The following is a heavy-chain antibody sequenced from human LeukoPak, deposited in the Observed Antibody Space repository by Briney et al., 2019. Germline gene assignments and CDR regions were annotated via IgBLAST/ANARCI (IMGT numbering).Heavy chain of an antibody. CDR3: AKRGVVIRVILVGFHKETYYFES. V-gene: IGHV3-23*01. CDR2: ISDSGGRT. CDR1: GITLSNYG. J-gene: IGHJ4*02. D-gene: IGHD3/OR15-3a*01. Sequence: LPGGSLRLSCAVSGITLSNYGMSWVRQAPGKGLEWVAGISDSGGRTNYADSVKGRFTISRDNPKNTLYLQMNSLRAEDTAVYFCAKRGVVIRVILVGFHKETYYFESWGQGALVTVSS.